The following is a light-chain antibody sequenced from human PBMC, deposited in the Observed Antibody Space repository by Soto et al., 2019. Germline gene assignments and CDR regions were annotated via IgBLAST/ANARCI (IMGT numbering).Light chain of an antibody. V-gene: IGKV1-39*01. CDR3: QQSYSTPRT. CDR2: AAS. CDR1: QTIINY. Sequence: DSQMTQSPSSLSASVGNRFTISCRASQTIINYLNWYQQKPGKAPKLLIYAASTLQSGVPSRFSGSGSGTDFTLSIGSLQPEDFATYYCQQSYSTPRTFGQGTKVDIK. J-gene: IGKJ1*01.